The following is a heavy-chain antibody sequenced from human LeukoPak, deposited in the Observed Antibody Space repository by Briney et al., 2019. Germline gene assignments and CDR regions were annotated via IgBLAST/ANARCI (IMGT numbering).Heavy chain of an antibody. CDR1: GLIFRSYA. J-gene: IGHJ4*02. Sequence: PGGSLRLSCAASGLIFRSYAMSWVRRAPGKWLEWVSAISGSGGAIDYADSVKGRFTISRDNSKNTMDLQMNSLRAEDTAVYYCAKDLYYDLLMGTFDHWGQGTLVTVSS. D-gene: IGHD3-9*01. CDR2: ISGSGGAI. V-gene: IGHV3-23*01. CDR3: AKDLYYDLLMGTFDH.